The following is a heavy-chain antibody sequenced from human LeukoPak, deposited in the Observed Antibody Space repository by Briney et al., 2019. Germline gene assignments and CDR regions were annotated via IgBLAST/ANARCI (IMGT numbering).Heavy chain of an antibody. V-gene: IGHV3-9*01. CDR1: GFTFDEYA. J-gene: IGHJ3*01. CDR3: AKDRGGSSQLGDAFDV. Sequence: PGRSLRLSCAASGFTFDEYAMHWVRQAPGRGLEWVSGISYSSETIGYVDSVKGRFTISRDNAKNSLYLQMNSLRAGDTALYYCAKDRGGSSQLGDAFDVWGQGTMVSVSS. CDR2: ISYSSETI. D-gene: IGHD1-1*01.